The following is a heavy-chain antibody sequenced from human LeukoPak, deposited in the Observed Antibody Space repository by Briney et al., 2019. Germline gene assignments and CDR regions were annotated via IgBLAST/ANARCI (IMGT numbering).Heavy chain of an antibody. D-gene: IGHD2-15*01. Sequence: GGSLRLSCAASGFTFNTYGMHWVRQAPGKGLEWVAFIRYDGSNKYYADSVKGRFTISRDNTKNTLYLQMNSLRAEDTAVYYCAKDGGSDPDAFDIWGQGTMVTVSS. V-gene: IGHV3-30*02. J-gene: IGHJ3*02. CDR2: IRYDGSNK. CDR1: GFTFNTYG. CDR3: AKDGGSDPDAFDI.